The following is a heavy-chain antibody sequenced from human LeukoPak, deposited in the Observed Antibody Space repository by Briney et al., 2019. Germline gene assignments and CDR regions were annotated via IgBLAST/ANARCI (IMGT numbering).Heavy chain of an antibody. CDR2: ISYDGSNK. CDR1: GFTFSSYA. J-gene: IGHJ4*02. Sequence: PGGSLRLSCAASGFTFSSYAMHWVRQAPGKGLEWVAVISYDGSNKYYADSVKGRFTISRDNSKNTLYLQMNSLRAEDTAVYYCARARDGYDYWGQGTLVTVSS. CDR3: ARARDGYDY. V-gene: IGHV3-30*04. D-gene: IGHD5-24*01.